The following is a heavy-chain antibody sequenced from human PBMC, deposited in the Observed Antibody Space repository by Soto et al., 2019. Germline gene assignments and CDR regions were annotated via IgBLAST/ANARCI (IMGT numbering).Heavy chain of an antibody. CDR1: GGSVGSGSYY. Sequence: QARLQESGPGLVKPSETLSLTCTVSGGSVGSGSYYWSWVRQSPGQRLECIGYIFYNGNTNYHPSLETRVTMSVDTSRNQFSLELRSVTAADTAVYYCAIVRNYYDSGGHVYLFDSWGQGTLVTVSS. CDR2: IFYNGNT. CDR3: AIVRNYYDSGGHVYLFDS. J-gene: IGHJ4*02. D-gene: IGHD3-22*01. V-gene: IGHV4-61*01.